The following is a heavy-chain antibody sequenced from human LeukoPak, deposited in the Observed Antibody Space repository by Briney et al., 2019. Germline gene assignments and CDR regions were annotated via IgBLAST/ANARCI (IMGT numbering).Heavy chain of an antibody. Sequence: PSETLSLTCTVSGGSISSYYWSWIRQPPGKGLEWIGYIYYSGSTNYNPSLKGRVTISVDTSKNQFSLKLSSVTAADTAVYYCARGAYYYDSSGYYYYYFDYWGQGTLVTVSS. CDR1: GGSISSYY. V-gene: IGHV4-59*01. J-gene: IGHJ4*02. D-gene: IGHD3-22*01. CDR3: ARGAYYYDSSGYYYYYFDY. CDR2: IYYSGST.